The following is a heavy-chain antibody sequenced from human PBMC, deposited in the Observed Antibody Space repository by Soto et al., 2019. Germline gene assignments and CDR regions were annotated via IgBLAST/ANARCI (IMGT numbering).Heavy chain of an antibody. CDR2: IYPGDHET. Sequence: GESLNIACHRSGDTFSNFWIGLVRQLPGKGLEWMGIIYPGDHETRYSPSFHGKVTISADKSINTAYLQWNSLEASDTAFYFCARSPRSSPYFDYWGQGALVTSPQ. CDR1: GDTFSNFW. V-gene: IGHV5-51*01. D-gene: IGHD6-13*01. J-gene: IGHJ4*02. CDR3: ARSPRSSPYFDY.